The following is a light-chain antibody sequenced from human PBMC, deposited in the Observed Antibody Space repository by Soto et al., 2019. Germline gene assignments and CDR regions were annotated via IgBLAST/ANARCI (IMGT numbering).Light chain of an antibody. CDR3: QAYDSSLSGSI. CDR1: SSNIGAGYD. Sequence: QSVLTQPPSVSGAPGQRGTISCTGSSSNIGAGYDVHWYQQLPGTAPKLLIYGNSNRPSGVPDRFSGSKSGTSASLAITGLQAEDEADYYCQAYDSSLSGSIFGGGTKATVL. CDR2: GNS. V-gene: IGLV1-40*01. J-gene: IGLJ2*01.